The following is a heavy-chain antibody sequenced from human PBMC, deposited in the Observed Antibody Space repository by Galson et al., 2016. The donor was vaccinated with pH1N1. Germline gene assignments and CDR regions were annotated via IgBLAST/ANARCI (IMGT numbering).Heavy chain of an antibody. D-gene: IGHD1-26*01. CDR1: GGSINSWSYY. CDR2: IYYNGNT. Sequence: ETLSLTCTVSGGSINSWSYYWGWIRQPPGKGLEWIGTIYYNGNTYYNPPLKSRVTISVDTSKNQFSLKLTSVTAADTAVYYCARDKSLVGPTAGVPFDTWGQGTMVTVSS. V-gene: IGHV4-39*07. J-gene: IGHJ3*02. CDR3: ARDKSLVGPTAGVPFDT.